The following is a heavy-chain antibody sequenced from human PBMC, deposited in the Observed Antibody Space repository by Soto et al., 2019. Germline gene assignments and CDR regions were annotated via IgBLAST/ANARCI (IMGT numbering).Heavy chain of an antibody. Sequence: LSLTCTVYGDSITNNHWWTWVRQSPGKGPEMIGEIYHTGHANYNPSLNSRVAISVDKSKNQFSLTLNSVTAADTAVYYCASKLGPYYYGLDVWGQGTTGAVSS. D-gene: IGHD3-16*01. CDR3: ASKLGPYYYGLDV. CDR1: GDSITNNHW. CDR2: IYHTGHA. V-gene: IGHV4-4*02. J-gene: IGHJ6*02.